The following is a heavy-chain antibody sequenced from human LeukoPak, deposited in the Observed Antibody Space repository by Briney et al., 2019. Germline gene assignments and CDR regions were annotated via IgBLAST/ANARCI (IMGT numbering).Heavy chain of an antibody. CDR1: VYSFTTYD. CDR3: AGGPPEDTSSGY. Sequence: GASGTVSCKASVYSFTTYDINWVRQAPGQGLEWMGWMRPKKSDTGYARKFQDRVTLTWNISTDTAYMELNSLTAEDTAVYFCAGGPPEDTSSGYWGQGTLVTVSS. CDR2: MRPKKSDT. V-gene: IGHV1-8*01. J-gene: IGHJ4*02. D-gene: IGHD3-22*01.